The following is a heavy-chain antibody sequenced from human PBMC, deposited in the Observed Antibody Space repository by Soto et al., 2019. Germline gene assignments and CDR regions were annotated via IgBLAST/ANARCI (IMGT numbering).Heavy chain of an antibody. V-gene: IGHV1-3*01. J-gene: IGHJ4*02. CDR1: GYIFTSYV. CDR2: INAGNGIT. Sequence: ASVKVSCKASGYIFTSYVMEWVRQAPGQRLEWMGWINAGNGITKYSQKFQGRVTITRDTSANTAYMELSSLRSEDTAVYYCARSAPPIGYWGQGTLVTVSS. CDR3: ARSAPPIGY.